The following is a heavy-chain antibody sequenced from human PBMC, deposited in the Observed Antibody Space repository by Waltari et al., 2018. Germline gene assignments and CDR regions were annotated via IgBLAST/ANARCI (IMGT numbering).Heavy chain of an antibody. J-gene: IGHJ4*02. D-gene: IGHD3-16*01. V-gene: IGHV3-33*01. CDR2: IWYDGSNK. CDR3: VGGALVFDY. Sequence: GLEWVAVIWYDGSNKYYADSVKGRFTISRDNSKNTLYLQMNSLRAEDTAVYYCVGGALVFDYWGQGTLVTVSS.